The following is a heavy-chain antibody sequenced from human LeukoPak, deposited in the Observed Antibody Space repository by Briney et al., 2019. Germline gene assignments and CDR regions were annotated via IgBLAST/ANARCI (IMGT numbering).Heavy chain of an antibody. D-gene: IGHD1-14*01. CDR2: FDPEDGET. Sequence: ASVKVSCKVSGYTLTELSMHWVRQAPGKGLEWMGGFDPEDGETIYAQKFQGRVTMTEDTSTDTAYMELSSLRSEDTAVYYCATAPINLGSLVWFDPWGQGTLVTVSS. CDR3: ATAPINLGSLVWFDP. CDR1: GYTLTELS. V-gene: IGHV1-24*01. J-gene: IGHJ5*02.